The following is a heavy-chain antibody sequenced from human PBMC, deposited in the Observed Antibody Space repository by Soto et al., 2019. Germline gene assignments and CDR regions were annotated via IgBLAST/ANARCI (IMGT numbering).Heavy chain of an antibody. V-gene: IGHV1-2*02. CDR1: GDTLTVYY. Sequence: APVKLSCKASGDTLTVYYIHWVRQAPGQGLEWMGWINPNSGATNYAQKFQGRVTMTRDTSISTAYMDLSRLRSDDTAVYYCAGGVLSGTYYNWFDPWGQGTLVTVSS. CDR2: INPNSGAT. J-gene: IGHJ5*02. CDR3: AGGVLSGTYYNWFDP. D-gene: IGHD1-26*01.